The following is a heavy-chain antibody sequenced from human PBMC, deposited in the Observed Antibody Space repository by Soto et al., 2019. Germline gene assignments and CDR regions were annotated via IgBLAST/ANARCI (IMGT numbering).Heavy chain of an antibody. CDR2: ISAYNGNT. D-gene: IGHD6-19*01. CDR3: ARDISSGWYEKIDP. J-gene: IGHJ5*02. Sequence: ASVKVSCKASGYTFTSYGISWVRQAPGQGLEWMGWISAYNGNTSYAQKLQGRVTMTTDTSTSTAYMELRSLRSDDTAVYYCARDISSGWYEKIDPWGQGTLVTVSS. CDR1: GYTFTSYG. V-gene: IGHV1-18*04.